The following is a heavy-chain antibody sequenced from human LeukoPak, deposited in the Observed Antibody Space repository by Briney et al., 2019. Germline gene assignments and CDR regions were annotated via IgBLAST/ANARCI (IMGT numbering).Heavy chain of an antibody. J-gene: IGHJ3*02. V-gene: IGHV4-59*01. CDR2: IYYGGST. CDR3: ARDPPGYDAFDI. Sequence: PSETLSLTCTVSGGSISGYYWNWIRQPPGKGLEWIGYIYYGGSTNHNPSLKSRITISVDTSKNQFSLKLSSVIAADTAVYFCARDPPGYDAFDIWGQGTMVTVSS. D-gene: IGHD3-10*01. CDR1: GGSISGYY.